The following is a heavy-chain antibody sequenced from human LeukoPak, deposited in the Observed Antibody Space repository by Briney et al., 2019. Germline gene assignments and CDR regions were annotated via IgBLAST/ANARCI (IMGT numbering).Heavy chain of an antibody. CDR2: ISSSSSYI. Sequence: GSLRLSCAASGFTFSSYSMNWVRQAPGKGLEWVSSISSSSSYIYYADSVKGRFTISRDNAKNSLYLQMNSLRAEDTAVYYCARVGRGYCSSTSCQEGYWGQGTLVTVSS. J-gene: IGHJ4*02. CDR3: ARVGRGYCSSTSCQEGY. CDR1: GFTFSSYS. V-gene: IGHV3-21*01. D-gene: IGHD2-2*01.